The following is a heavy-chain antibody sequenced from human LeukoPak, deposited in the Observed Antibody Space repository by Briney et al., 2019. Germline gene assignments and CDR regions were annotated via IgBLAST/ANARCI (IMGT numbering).Heavy chain of an antibody. CDR2: IYTSGST. J-gene: IGHJ4*02. CDR3: ASSGYYDSSVRDY. Sequence: SETLSLTCTVSGGSISSYYWSWLRQPAGKGLEWIGRIYTSGSTNYNPSLKSRVTISVDKSKNQFSLKLSSVTAADTAVYYCASSGYYDSSVRDYWGQGTLVTVSS. D-gene: IGHD3-22*01. V-gene: IGHV4-4*07. CDR1: GGSISSYY.